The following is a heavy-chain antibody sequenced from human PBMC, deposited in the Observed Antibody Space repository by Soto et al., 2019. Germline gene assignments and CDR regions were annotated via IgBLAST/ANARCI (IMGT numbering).Heavy chain of an antibody. D-gene: IGHD2-8*01. CDR2: IIPILGIA. J-gene: IGHJ3*02. CDR1: GGTFSSYT. V-gene: IGHV1-69*04. Sequence: ASVKVSCKASGGTFSSYTISWVRQAPGQGLEWMGRIIPILGIANYAQKFQGRVTITADKSTSTAYMELSSLRSEDTAVYYCARDTDIVLRPGAFDIWGQGTMVTVSS. CDR3: ARDTDIVLRPGAFDI.